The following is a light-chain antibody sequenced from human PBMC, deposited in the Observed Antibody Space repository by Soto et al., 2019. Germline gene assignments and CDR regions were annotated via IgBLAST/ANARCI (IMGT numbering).Light chain of an antibody. Sequence: DILLTQSPSTLSASVGDTVTISCRASESLIGWLAWYQQRPGPAPSLLIYDASTMASGIPSRFTGDGSGTEFTLTIGSLQPDDFAPYYCQQYNSYPRTFGQGTKVDIK. V-gene: IGKV1-5*01. CDR2: DAS. CDR3: QQYNSYPRT. CDR1: ESLIGW. J-gene: IGKJ1*01.